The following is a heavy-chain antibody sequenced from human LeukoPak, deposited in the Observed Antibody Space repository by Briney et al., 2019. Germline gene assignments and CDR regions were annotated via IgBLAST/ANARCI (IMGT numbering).Heavy chain of an antibody. CDR2: TVGGGDGT. Sequence: PGGSLRLSCAASGFTVSSTSMSWVRQAPGKGLEWVAVTVGGGDGTYYADSVKGRFTISRDNAKNSLYLQINSLRAEDTAVYYCARSSYSSSSSVWGQGTMVTVSS. V-gene: IGHV3-23*01. CDR3: ARSSYSSSSSV. D-gene: IGHD6-6*01. CDR1: GFTVSSTS. J-gene: IGHJ3*01.